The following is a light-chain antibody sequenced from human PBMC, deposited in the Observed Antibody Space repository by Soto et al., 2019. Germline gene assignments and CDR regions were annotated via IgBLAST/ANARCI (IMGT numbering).Light chain of an antibody. Sequence: EIVLTQSPGTLSLSPGERATLSCRASQSVSSSYLAWYQQKPGQAPRLLIYGASSRATGIPDRFSGSGSGTDFTLTTSRLEPEAFAVYYCQQYGSSPPTFGQGTKVEIK. CDR3: QQYGSSPPT. V-gene: IGKV3-20*01. CDR2: GAS. J-gene: IGKJ1*01. CDR1: QSVSSSY.